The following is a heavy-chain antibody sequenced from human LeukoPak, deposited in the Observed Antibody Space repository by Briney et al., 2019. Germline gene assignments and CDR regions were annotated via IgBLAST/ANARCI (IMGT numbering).Heavy chain of an antibody. CDR3: ATQKADYDILTGYYR. J-gene: IGHJ4*02. Sequence: PGGSLRLSCAISGFTFSNYAMSWVRQAPGKGLEWVSLITGSADTSYYARSVKGRFTISRDNSKNTLYLQMNSLRAEDTAVYYCATQKADYDILTGYYRWGQGTLVTVSS. D-gene: IGHD3-9*01. V-gene: IGHV3-23*01. CDR2: ITGSADTS. CDR1: GFTFSNYA.